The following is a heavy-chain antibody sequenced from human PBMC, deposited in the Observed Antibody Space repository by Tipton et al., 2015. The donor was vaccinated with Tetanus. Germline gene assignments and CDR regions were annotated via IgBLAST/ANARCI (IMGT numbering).Heavy chain of an antibody. CDR2: ISSTSSYI. Sequence: AVSGFVFSSYTMNWVRQAPGKGLEWVASISSTSSYIYYADSVKGRFTISRDNAKNSLYLQMNSLRAEDTALYYCAKDLEDQYYYGMDVWGRGTTVTVSS. CDR1: GFVFSSYT. V-gene: IGHV3-21*01. CDR3: AKDLEDQYYYGMDV. J-gene: IGHJ6*02. D-gene: IGHD1-1*01.